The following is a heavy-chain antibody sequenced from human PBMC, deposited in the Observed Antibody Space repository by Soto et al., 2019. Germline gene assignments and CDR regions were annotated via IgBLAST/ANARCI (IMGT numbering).Heavy chain of an antibody. CDR3: ATRGRSLGYYYGMDV. D-gene: IGHD3-10*01. J-gene: IGHJ6*02. CDR2: LNAGNGNT. Sequence: QVQLVQSGAEVKKPGASVKVSCKASGYTFTSYAMHWVRQAPGQRLEWMGWLNAGNGNTKYSQKFQGRVTITRDTFASTAYMELSSLRSEDTAVYYCATRGRSLGYYYGMDVWGQGTTVTVSS. V-gene: IGHV1-3*01. CDR1: GYTFTSYA.